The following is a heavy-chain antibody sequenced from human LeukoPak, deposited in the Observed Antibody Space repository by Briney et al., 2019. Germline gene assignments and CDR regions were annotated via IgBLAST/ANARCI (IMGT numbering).Heavy chain of an antibody. J-gene: IGHJ4*02. CDR1: GFTFSSYA. V-gene: IGHV3-30-3*01. D-gene: IGHD6-13*01. CDR2: ISYDGSNK. CDR3: ARDYSSRRPVRGNYFDY. Sequence: PGGSLRLSCAASGFTFSSYAMHWVRQAPGKGLEWVAVISYDGSNKYYADSVKGRFTISRDNSKNTLYLQMNSLRAEDTAVYYCARDYSSRRPVRGNYFDYRGQGTLVTVSS.